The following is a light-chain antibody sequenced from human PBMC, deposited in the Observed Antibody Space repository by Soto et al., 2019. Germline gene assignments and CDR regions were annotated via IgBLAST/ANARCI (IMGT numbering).Light chain of an antibody. CDR2: DAS. CDR1: QNINNY. J-gene: IGKJ5*01. Sequence: DIQMTQSPSSLSASVGDRVTITCQARQNINNYLNWYQQKPGRAPQLLIYDASNLEAGVPSRFRGSGSGTEFTCTISRLQPEDIATYYWQQYENLPTFGQGTRLEIK. V-gene: IGKV1-33*01. CDR3: QQYENLPT.